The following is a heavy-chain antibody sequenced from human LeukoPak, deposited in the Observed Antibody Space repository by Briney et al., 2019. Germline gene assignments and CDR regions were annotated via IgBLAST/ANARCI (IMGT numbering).Heavy chain of an antibody. V-gene: IGHV3-7*01. D-gene: IGHD3-22*01. CDR1: GFTFSNYW. Sequence: GGSLRLSCAASGFTFSNYWMTWVRQAPGKGLEWVANIKQDGSEKSYVDSVKGRFTTSRDNAKNSLYLQMNSLRAEDTAVYYCARSHSLYYYVSSGPDAFDIWGQGTMVTVSS. CDR2: IKQDGSEK. CDR3: ARSHSLYYYVSSGPDAFDI. J-gene: IGHJ3*02.